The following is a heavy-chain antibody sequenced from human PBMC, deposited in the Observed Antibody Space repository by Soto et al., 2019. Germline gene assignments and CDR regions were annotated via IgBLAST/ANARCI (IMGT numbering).Heavy chain of an antibody. CDR2: IYPGDSDT. Sequence: GESLKISCKASGYSFTTYWIGWVRQMPGRGLEWMGIIYPGDSDTRYSPSFQGQVTISADRSISTTYLQWSSLKASDTAMYYCARHGSSSTSNYYYYGMDVWGQGTTVTVSS. CDR1: GYSFTTYW. CDR3: ARHGSSSTSNYYYYGMDV. V-gene: IGHV5-51*01. J-gene: IGHJ6*02. D-gene: IGHD3-10*01.